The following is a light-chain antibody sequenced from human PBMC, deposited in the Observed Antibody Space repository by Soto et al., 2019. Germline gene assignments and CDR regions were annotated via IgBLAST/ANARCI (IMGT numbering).Light chain of an antibody. V-gene: IGKV1-39*01. CDR3: QQTYSSPST. CDR2: AAS. J-gene: IGKJ1*01. Sequence: DIQMTQSPSSLSASIGDRVTITCRASQTISTYLNWYQQQPGKAPKLLIYAASTLQSGVPSRFSGRGSGTDFTLTISSLQPEDFAIYCCQQTYSSPSTFGQGTTVEIK. CDR1: QTISTY.